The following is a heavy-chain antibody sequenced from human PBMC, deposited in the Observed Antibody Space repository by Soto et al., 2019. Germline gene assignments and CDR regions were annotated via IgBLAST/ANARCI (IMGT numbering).Heavy chain of an antibody. Sequence: QVPLVQSGAEVKKPGSSVKVSCKASGGTFSSYAISWVRQAPGQGLEWMGGIIPIFGTANYAQKFQGRVTITADKSTSTAYMELSSLRSEDTAVYYCAREGPGWLLERCWFDPWGQGTLVTVSS. CDR2: IIPIFGTA. V-gene: IGHV1-69*06. J-gene: IGHJ5*02. D-gene: IGHD3-22*01. CDR3: AREGPGWLLERCWFDP. CDR1: GGTFSSYA.